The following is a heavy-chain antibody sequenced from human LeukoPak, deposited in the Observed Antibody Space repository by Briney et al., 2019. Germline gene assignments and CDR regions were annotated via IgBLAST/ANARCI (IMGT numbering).Heavy chain of an antibody. CDR3: ARGSAREQWLVPRLGYFDY. CDR1: GFTFSDYY. V-gene: IGHV3-11*01. J-gene: IGHJ4*02. CDR2: ISSSGSTI. D-gene: IGHD6-19*01. Sequence: PGGSLRLSCAASGFTFSDYYMSWIRQAPGKGLEWVSYISSSGSTIYYADSVKGRFTISRDNAKNSLYLQMNSLRAEDTAVYYCARGSAREQWLVPRLGYFDYWGQGTLVTVSS.